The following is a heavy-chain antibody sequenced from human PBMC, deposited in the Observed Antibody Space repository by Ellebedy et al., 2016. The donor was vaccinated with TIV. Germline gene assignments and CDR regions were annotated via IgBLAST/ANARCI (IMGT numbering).Heavy chain of an antibody. D-gene: IGHD1-26*01. J-gene: IGHJ4*02. V-gene: IGHV4-39*07. Sequence: MPSETLSLTCSVSGGSITSSNYYWGWVRQPPGKGLEWIGNIYYSGSTYYNPSLKSRVTLSVDTSKNQFSLKLNSVTAADTAVYFCANASIEDYSGISLDFDYWGQGILVTVSS. CDR1: GGSITSSNYY. CDR2: IYYSGST. CDR3: ANASIEDYSGISLDFDY.